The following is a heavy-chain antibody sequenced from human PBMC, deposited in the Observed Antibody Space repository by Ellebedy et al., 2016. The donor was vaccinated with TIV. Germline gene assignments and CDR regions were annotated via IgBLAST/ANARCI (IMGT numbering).Heavy chain of an antibody. D-gene: IGHD3-22*01. V-gene: IGHV4-38-2*02. CDR2: IYHSGST. Sequence: SETLSLTCTVSGYSISIGYYWGWIRQPPRKGLEWIGSIYHSGSTYYNPSLKSRVTISVDTSKNQLSLKLSSVTAADTALYYCARDEGNYDTSGYYSGGFDYWGQGTLVTVSS. CDR1: GYSISIGYY. J-gene: IGHJ4*02. CDR3: ARDEGNYDTSGYYSGGFDY.